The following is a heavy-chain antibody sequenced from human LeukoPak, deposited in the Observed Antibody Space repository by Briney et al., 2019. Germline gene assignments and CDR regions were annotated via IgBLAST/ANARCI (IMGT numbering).Heavy chain of an antibody. J-gene: IGHJ4*02. D-gene: IGHD6-13*01. Sequence: ASVKVSCKASGYTFTGYYLHWVRQAPGQGLEWMGRINPNSGVTDYAQKFQGRITMTRDTSISTAYMELSRLRSDDSAMYYCATAASGTYYFDYWGQGTLVTVSS. V-gene: IGHV1-2*06. CDR1: GYTFTGYY. CDR2: INPNSGVT. CDR3: ATAASGTYYFDY.